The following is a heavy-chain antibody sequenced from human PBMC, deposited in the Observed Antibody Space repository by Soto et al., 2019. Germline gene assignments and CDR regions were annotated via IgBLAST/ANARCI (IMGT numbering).Heavy chain of an antibody. CDR3: VKDWGREYLVY. J-gene: IGHJ4*02. Sequence: QVHLVESGGGVVQSGRSLRLSCAASGFPFKNYGMHWVRQAPGKGLEWVAVIWYDGSNIYYGDSVKGRFTISRDNSRNTLYLQMNSLRAEDTAVYYCVKDWGREYLVYWGQGTLVTVFS. D-gene: IGHD3-16*01. V-gene: IGHV3-33*06. CDR2: IWYDGSNI. CDR1: GFPFKNYG.